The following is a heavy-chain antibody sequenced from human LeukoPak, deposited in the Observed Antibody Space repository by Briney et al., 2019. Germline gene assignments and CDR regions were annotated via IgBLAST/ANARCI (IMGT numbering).Heavy chain of an antibody. V-gene: IGHV3-9*01. J-gene: IGHJ6*02. CDR3: AKDGYDSSGYYHPDPYYYYGMDV. D-gene: IGHD3-22*01. CDR1: GFTFDDYA. CDR2: ISWNSGSI. Sequence: GRSLRLSCAASGFTFDDYAMHWVRQAPGKGLEWVPGISWNSGSIGYADSVKGRFTISRDNAKNSLYLQMNSLRAEDTALYYCAKDGYDSSGYYHPDPYYYYGMDVWGQGTTVTVSS.